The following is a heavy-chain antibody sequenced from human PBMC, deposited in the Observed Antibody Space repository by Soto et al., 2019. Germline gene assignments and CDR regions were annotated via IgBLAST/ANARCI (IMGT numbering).Heavy chain of an antibody. J-gene: IGHJ6*03. D-gene: IGHD2-15*01. CDR3: TSDDVHFSGSRCYRVPMDV. CDR1: GFTVSSKY. CDR2: IQGGGST. V-gene: IGHV3-66*01. Sequence: EVQLVESGGGLVQPGGSLRLSCAASGFTVSSKYMSWVRQAPGKGLGWVSLIQGGGSTYYAGSVKGRFTISRDTSNKTRSLHLNSPRADDTAVYYCTSDDVHFSGSRCYRVPMDVWGKGTTVTVS.